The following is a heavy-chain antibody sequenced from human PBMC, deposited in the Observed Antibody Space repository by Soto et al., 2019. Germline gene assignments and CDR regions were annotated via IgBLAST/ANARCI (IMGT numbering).Heavy chain of an antibody. CDR1: GFIFSGRY. V-gene: IGHV3-72*01. J-gene: IGHJ3*02. CDR3: VRGSRSFDM. CDR2: SKVKAEGYTA. Sequence: LVESGGGWAQPGGSLRLSCAASGFIFSGRYMDWVRQAPGKGLEWVGRSKVKAEGYTAEYAASVKGRFTISRDESDNSLHLQMNSLKIDDTAVYYCVRGSRSFDMWGQGTMVTVSS.